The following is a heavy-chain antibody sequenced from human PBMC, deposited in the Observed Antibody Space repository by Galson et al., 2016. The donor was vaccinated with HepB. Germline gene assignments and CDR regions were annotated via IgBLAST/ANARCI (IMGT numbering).Heavy chain of an antibody. CDR3: ARGPLTVNTYCCWFDP. D-gene: IGHD4-17*01. V-gene: IGHV3-30-3*01. CDR2: ISYDGSNK. Sequence: SLRLSCAASGINFSSYAMHWVRQAPGKGLEWVAVISYDGSNKYSADSVKVRFTISSDNYKNTRYLQMNSLRAKDTAGYYCARGPLTVNTYCCWFDPWGKGTLVTVSS. CDR1: GINFSSYA. J-gene: IGHJ5*02.